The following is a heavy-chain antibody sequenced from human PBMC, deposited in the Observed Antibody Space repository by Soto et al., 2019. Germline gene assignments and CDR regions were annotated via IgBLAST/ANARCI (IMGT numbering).Heavy chain of an antibody. Sequence: EWVANIKQDGSENYYVDSVKGRFTISRDNAKNSLYLQMNSLRAEDTAVYYXXXXXXXXXXXXXXXXGXYWGQGTLVTVSS. V-gene: IGHV3-7*03. CDR2: IKQDGSEN. J-gene: IGHJ4*02. CDR3: XXXXXXXXXXXXXXXGXY.